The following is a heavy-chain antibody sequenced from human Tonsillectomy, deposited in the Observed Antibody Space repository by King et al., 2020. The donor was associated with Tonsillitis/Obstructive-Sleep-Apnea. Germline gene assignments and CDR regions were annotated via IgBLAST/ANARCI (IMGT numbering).Heavy chain of an antibody. J-gene: IGHJ3*01. V-gene: IGHV1-69*12. CDR3: TRDNNWES. CDR2: ISFIFGTA. Sequence: QLVQSGSEVKKPGSSVKFSCKASGGTFISYAISWVRQAPGQGLEWMGGISFIFGTANSAQKFQGRVTITADESTSTAYMELSSLRSEDTAVYYCTRDNNWESWGQGTMVTVSS. D-gene: IGHD1-20*01. CDR1: GGTFISYA.